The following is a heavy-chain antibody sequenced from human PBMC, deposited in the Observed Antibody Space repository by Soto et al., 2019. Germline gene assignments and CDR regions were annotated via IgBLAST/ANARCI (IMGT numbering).Heavy chain of an antibody. J-gene: IGHJ5*02. CDR1: GGSISSYC. V-gene: IGHV4-59*01. Sequence: QVQLQESGPGLVKPSETLSLTCTVSGGSISSYCWSWIRQPPGKGLEWIGYIYYSESTNYNPSLRSRVTISVHSSKNQFSVKLRSVTAADTGVYYCARYRGLGSGWYGWFDPWGQGTLVPVSS. D-gene: IGHD6-19*01. CDR3: ARYRGLGSGWYGWFDP. CDR2: IYYSEST.